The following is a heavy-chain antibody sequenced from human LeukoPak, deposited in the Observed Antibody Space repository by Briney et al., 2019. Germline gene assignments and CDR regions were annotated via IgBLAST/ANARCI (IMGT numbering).Heavy chain of an antibody. V-gene: IGHV4-34*01. D-gene: IGHD2-2*01. J-gene: IGHJ4*02. Sequence: SETLSLTCAVYGGSFSGYYWSWIRQPRGKGLEWIGEINHSGSTNYNPSLKSRVTISVDTSKNQFSLRLSSVTAADTAVYYCARHCSSTSCLDYWGQGTLVTVSS. CDR1: GGSFSGYY. CDR3: ARHCSSTSCLDY. CDR2: INHSGST.